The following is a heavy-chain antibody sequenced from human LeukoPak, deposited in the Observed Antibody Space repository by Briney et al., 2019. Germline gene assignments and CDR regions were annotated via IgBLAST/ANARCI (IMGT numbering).Heavy chain of an antibody. Sequence: ASVKVSCKASGYTFTSYGISWVRQAPGQGLEWMGWISAYNGNTNYAQKLQGRVTMTTDTSTSTAYMELRSLRSDDTAVYYCARDTVTMIVVVMVGDAFDIWGQGTMVTVSS. CDR2: ISAYNGNT. CDR3: ARDTVTMIVVVMVGDAFDI. D-gene: IGHD3-22*01. V-gene: IGHV1-18*01. CDR1: GYTFTSYG. J-gene: IGHJ3*02.